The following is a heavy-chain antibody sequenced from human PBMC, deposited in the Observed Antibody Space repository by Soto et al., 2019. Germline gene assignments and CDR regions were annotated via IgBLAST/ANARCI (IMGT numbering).Heavy chain of an antibody. CDR1: GYTFTSYG. CDR3: ARVRGYCSSTSCYLTGAFDI. CDR2: ISAYNGKT. D-gene: IGHD2-2*01. V-gene: IGHV1-18*01. J-gene: IGHJ3*02. Sequence: ASVKVSCKASGYTFTSYGISWVRQAPGQGLEWMGWISAYNGKTNYAQKHQGRVTITTDKSTSTAYMELSSLRSVDTAVYYCARVRGYCSSTSCYLTGAFDIWGQGTMVTVSS.